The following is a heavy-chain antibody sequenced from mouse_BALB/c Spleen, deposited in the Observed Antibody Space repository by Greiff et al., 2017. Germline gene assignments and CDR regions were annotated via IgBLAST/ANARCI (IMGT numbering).Heavy chain of an antibody. J-gene: IGHJ4*01. Sequence: VHVKQSGAELVRSGASVKLSCTASGFNIKDYYMHWVKQRPEQGLEWIGWIDPENGDTEYAPKFQGKATMTADTSSNTAYLQLSSLTSEDTAVYYCNAGDGYYVEYYAMDYWGQGTSGTVSS. D-gene: IGHD2-3*01. V-gene: IGHV14-4*02. CDR2: IDPENGDT. CDR3: NAGDGYYVEYYAMDY. CDR1: GFNIKDYY.